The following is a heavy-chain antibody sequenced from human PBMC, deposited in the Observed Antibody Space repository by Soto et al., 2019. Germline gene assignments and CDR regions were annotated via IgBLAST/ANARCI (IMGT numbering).Heavy chain of an antibody. J-gene: IGHJ6*02. D-gene: IGHD6-13*01. CDR2: IIPIFGTA. V-gene: IGHV1-69*13. Sequence: ASVKVSCTASGGTFSSYAISWVRQAPGQGLEWMGGIIPIFGTANYAQKFQGRVTITADESTSTAYMELSSLSSEDTAVYYCASYIAAAGYYYYYYGMDVWGQGTTVTVSS. CDR1: GGTFSSYA. CDR3: ASYIAAAGYYYYYYGMDV.